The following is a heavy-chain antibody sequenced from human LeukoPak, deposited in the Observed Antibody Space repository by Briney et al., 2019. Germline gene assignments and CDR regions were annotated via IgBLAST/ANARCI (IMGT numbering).Heavy chain of an antibody. CDR1: GGSISSYY. D-gene: IGHD6-13*01. V-gene: IGHV4-59*01. CDR2: IYYSGST. Sequence: SETLSLTCSVSGGSISSYYWSWIRQPPGKGLEWIGYIYYSGSTNYNPSLKSRVTISLDTSKNQFSLRLSSVTAADTAVYYCARGMSIAAAGNYWYFDLWGRGTLVTVSS. J-gene: IGHJ2*01. CDR3: ARGMSIAAAGNYWYFDL.